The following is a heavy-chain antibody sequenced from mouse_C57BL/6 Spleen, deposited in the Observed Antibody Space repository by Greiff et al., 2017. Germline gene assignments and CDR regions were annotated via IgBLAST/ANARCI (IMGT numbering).Heavy chain of an antibody. Sequence: EVKLVESGGGLVQPGGSMKLSCVASGFTFSNYWMNWVRQSPEKGLEWVAQIRSKSDNYATHYAESVKGRFTISRDDSKSSVYLQMNNLRAEDTGSYYCTGRVTTVVRYFDYWGQGTTLTVSS. CDR1: GFTFSNYW. D-gene: IGHD1-1*01. CDR3: TGRVTTVVRYFDY. V-gene: IGHV6-3*01. J-gene: IGHJ2*01. CDR2: IRSKSDNYAT.